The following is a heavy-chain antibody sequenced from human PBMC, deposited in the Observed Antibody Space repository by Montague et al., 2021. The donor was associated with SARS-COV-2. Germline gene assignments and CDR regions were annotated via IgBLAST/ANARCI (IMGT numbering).Heavy chain of an antibody. CDR3: ARDNIVLQGVTKGMDV. Sequence: TLSLTCTVSGASISSGDYYWSWIRQPAGKGLEWIGRIYTSGGTKYNPSLNSRVTILVDTSKNQFSLKLSSVTAAGTAVYYCARDNIVLQGVTKGMDVWGQGTTVTVSS. CDR1: GASISSGDYY. D-gene: IGHD3-10*01. J-gene: IGHJ6*02. V-gene: IGHV4-61*02. CDR2: IYTSGGT.